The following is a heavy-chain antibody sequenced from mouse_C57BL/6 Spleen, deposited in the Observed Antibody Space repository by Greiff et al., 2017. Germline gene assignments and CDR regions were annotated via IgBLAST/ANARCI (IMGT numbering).Heavy chain of an antibody. CDR2: IYPGDGDT. J-gene: IGHJ4*01. CDR3: ARGGDYGSSPYAMDY. CDR1: GYAFSSSW. D-gene: IGHD1-1*01. Sequence: QVQLQQSGPELVKPGASVKISCKASGYAFSSSWMHWVKQRPGKGLEWIGRIYPGDGDTNYNGKFKGKATLTADKSSSTAYMQLSSLTSEDSAVYFCARGGDYGSSPYAMDYWGQGTSVTVSS. V-gene: IGHV1-82*01.